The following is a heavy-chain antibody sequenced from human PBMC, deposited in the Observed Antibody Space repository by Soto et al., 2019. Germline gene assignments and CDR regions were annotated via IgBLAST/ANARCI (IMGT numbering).Heavy chain of an antibody. J-gene: IGHJ4*02. CDR3: TRGADGNYHFDY. V-gene: IGHV1-3*01. CDR1: GYIFTNYN. D-gene: IGHD4-17*01. Sequence: QVQFVQSEAEVKKPGASVKLSCKTYGYIFTNYNIHWVRHAPGQRLECMGWINPGNGYTLYSQKFQGRVTFTRDTSTSTVYMELSSLRSEDTAVYFCTRGADGNYHFDYWGQGTLVTVSS. CDR2: INPGNGYT.